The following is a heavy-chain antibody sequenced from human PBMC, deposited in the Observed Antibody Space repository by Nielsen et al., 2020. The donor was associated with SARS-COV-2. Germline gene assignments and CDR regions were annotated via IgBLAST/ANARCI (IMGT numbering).Heavy chain of an antibody. D-gene: IGHD3-3*01. Sequence: GETLKISCAASGFTFSSYWMSWVRQAPGKGLEWVANIKQDGSEKYYVDSVKGRFTISRDNAKNSLYLQMNSLRAEDTAVYYCARENYITIFGVAIIRWFDPWGQGTLVTVSS. CDR1: GFTFSSYW. V-gene: IGHV3-7*05. CDR3: ARENYITIFGVAIIRWFDP. CDR2: IKQDGSEK. J-gene: IGHJ5*02.